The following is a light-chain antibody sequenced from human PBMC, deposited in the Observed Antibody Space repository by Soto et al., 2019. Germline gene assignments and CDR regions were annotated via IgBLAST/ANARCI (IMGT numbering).Light chain of an antibody. Sequence: IQLTQSPSSLSASVGDRVTISCRASQSIANFLAWSQQKPAKAPKLLIYGASTLQSGVTSRFSGSGSGTDFTLPISSMQAEDFATNYYQEPNSFPIPFGHRKKVYIQ. CDR2: GAS. CDR3: QEPNSFPIP. CDR1: QSIANF. J-gene: IGKJ3*01. V-gene: IGKV1-9*01.